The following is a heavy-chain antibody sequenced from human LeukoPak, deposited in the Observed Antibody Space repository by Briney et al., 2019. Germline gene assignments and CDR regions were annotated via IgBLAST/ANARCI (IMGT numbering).Heavy chain of an antibody. J-gene: IGHJ4*02. CDR3: ARGGGYCSGGSCYEFDY. D-gene: IGHD2-15*01. Sequence: ASVKVSCKASGYTFSSFGISWVRQAPGQGLEWMGWISAYNGDTNYAQKPQGRVTMTTDTSTSTAYMELRSLRSDDTAVYYCARGGGYCSGGSCYEFDYWGQGTLVTVSS. CDR2: ISAYNGDT. V-gene: IGHV1-18*01. CDR1: GYTFSSFG.